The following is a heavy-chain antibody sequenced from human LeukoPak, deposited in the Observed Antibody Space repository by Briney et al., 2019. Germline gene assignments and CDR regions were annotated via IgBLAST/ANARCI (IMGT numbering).Heavy chain of an antibody. CDR3: AKGVDYYYYYYMDV. CDR1: GFTFSSYG. V-gene: IGHV3-30*02. Sequence: GGSLRLSCAASGFTFSSYGMHWVRQAPGKGLEWVAFIRYDGSNKYYADSVKGRFTISRDNSKNTLYLQMNSLRAEDTAVYYCAKGVDYYYYYYMDVWGKGTTVTVSS. CDR2: IRYDGSNK. J-gene: IGHJ6*03.